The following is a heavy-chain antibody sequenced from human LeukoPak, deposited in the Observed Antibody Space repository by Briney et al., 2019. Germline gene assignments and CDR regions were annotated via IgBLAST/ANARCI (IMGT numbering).Heavy chain of an antibody. CDR3: ARHFWSSNYFDY. CDR1: GFTFSNYW. CDR2: IYSGGST. V-gene: IGHV3-66*04. J-gene: IGHJ4*02. D-gene: IGHD3-3*01. Sequence: GGSLRLSCAASGFTFSNYWMHWVRQAPGKGLEWVSVIYSGGSTYYADSVKGRFTISRDNSKNTLYLQMNSLRAEDTAVYYCARHFWSSNYFDYWGQGTLVTVSS.